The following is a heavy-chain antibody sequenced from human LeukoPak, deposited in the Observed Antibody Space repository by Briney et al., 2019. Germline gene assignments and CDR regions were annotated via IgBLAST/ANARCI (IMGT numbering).Heavy chain of an antibody. Sequence: SVKVSCKTSGGFSSHAISWVRQAPGQGLEWMGRVIPLLDAPDYAPKFQDRVTMTANKSTSTAYMELSGLRHEDTAVYYCARLNRRRGSYYGSAYHYYGMDVWGQGTTIIVSS. CDR1: GGFSSHA. J-gene: IGHJ6*02. CDR3: ARLNRRRGSYYGSAYHYYGMDV. CDR2: VIPLLDAP. D-gene: IGHD3-16*01. V-gene: IGHV1-69*04.